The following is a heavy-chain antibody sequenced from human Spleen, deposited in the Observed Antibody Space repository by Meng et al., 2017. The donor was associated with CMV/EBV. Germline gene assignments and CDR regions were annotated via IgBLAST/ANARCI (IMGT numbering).Heavy chain of an antibody. Sequence: LTGAVSGGSVSSSKWWSWVRQPPGKGLEWIGEIYDSGTTTYNPSLKSRVTISLDESKNEFSLKLSSVTAADTAVYYCARNGYYSLDYWSQGTLVTVSS. CDR2: IYDSGTT. CDR1: GGSVSSSKW. J-gene: IGHJ4*02. CDR3: ARNGYYSLDY. V-gene: IGHV4-4*02. D-gene: IGHD3-22*01.